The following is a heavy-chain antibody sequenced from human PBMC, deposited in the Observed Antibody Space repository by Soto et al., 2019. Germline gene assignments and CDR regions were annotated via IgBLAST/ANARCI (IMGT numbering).Heavy chain of an antibody. CDR1: GFTFSSYG. Sequence: QVQLVESGGGVVQPGRSLRLSCAASGFTFSSYGMHWVRQAPGKGLEWVAVIWYDGSNKYYADSVKGRFTISRDNSKNTLYLQMNSLRAEDTAVYYCARETETSGYCSSTSCYPDYWGQGTLVTVSS. J-gene: IGHJ4*02. D-gene: IGHD2-2*03. CDR2: IWYDGSNK. CDR3: ARETETSGYCSSTSCYPDY. V-gene: IGHV3-33*01.